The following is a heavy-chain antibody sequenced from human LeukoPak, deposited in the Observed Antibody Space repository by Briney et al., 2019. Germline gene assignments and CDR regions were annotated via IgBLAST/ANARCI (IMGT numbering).Heavy chain of an antibody. Sequence: SVKVSCKASGYTFTSYYMHWVRQAPGQGLEWMGGIIPIFGTANYAQKFQGRVTITADESTSTAYMELSSLRSEDTAVYYCARDPQYPQSYFDYWGQGTLVTVSS. CDR2: IIPIFGTA. CDR1: GYTFTSYY. J-gene: IGHJ4*02. CDR3: ARDPQYPQSYFDY. V-gene: IGHV1-69*13. D-gene: IGHD2-2*01.